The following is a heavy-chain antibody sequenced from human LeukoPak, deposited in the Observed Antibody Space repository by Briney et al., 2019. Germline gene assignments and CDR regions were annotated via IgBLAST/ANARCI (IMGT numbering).Heavy chain of an antibody. V-gene: IGHV3-7*01. CDR3: ARGGRYFDWFGGAFDI. CDR1: GFTFSSYW. Sequence: GGSLRLSCAASGFTFSSYWMSWVRQAPGKGLEWVANIKQDGSEKYYVDSVKGRFTISRDNAKNSLYLQMNSLRAEDTAVYYCARGGRYFDWFGGAFDIWGQGTMVTVSS. J-gene: IGHJ3*02. D-gene: IGHD3-9*01. CDR2: IKQDGSEK.